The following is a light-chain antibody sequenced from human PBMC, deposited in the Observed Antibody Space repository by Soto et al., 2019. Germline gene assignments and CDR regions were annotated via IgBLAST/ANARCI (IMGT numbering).Light chain of an antibody. CDR1: SSNVGTYDL. CDR2: EGT. CDR3: CSFAVGAALV. Sequence: QSALTQPASVSASPGQSITISCTGTSSNVGTYDLVSWYQHHPDKAPKLIIYEGTKRPSGISSRFSGSKSGNTASLTISGLHAEDYADYYCCSFAVGAALVFGGGTKLTVL. V-gene: IGLV2-23*01. J-gene: IGLJ2*01.